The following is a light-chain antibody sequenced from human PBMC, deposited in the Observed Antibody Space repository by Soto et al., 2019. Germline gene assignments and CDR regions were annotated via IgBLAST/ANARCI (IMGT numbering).Light chain of an antibody. CDR1: SSNIGAGYD. CDR2: GNN. Sequence: QSVLTQPPSVPGAPGQRVTISCTGSSSNIGAGYDVHWYQQLPETAPKLLIYGNNNRPSGVPDRFSGSKSGTSASLAITGLQAEDEADYYCQSYDRSLSGYVFGTGTKLTVL. V-gene: IGLV1-40*01. J-gene: IGLJ1*01. CDR3: QSYDRSLSGYV.